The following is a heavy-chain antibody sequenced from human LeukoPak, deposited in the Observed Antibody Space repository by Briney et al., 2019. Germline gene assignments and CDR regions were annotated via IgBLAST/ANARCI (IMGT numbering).Heavy chain of an antibody. Sequence: SETLSLTCAVYGGSFSGYYWSWIRQPPGKGLEWIGEINHSGSTNYNPSLKSRVTISVDTSKNQFSLKLSSVTAADTAVYYCARGVRITMIVVVITTFASDWFDPWGQGTLVTVSS. CDR3: ARGVRITMIVVVITTFASDWFDP. J-gene: IGHJ5*02. D-gene: IGHD3-22*01. CDR2: INHSGST. CDR1: GGSFSGYY. V-gene: IGHV4-34*01.